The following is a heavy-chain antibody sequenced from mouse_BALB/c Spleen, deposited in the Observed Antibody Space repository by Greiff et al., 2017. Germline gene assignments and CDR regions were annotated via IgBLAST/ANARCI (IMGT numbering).Heavy chain of an antibody. CDR3: ARDYYGSSLWYFDV. CDR1: GYSITSDYA. D-gene: IGHD1-1*01. Sequence: EVKLMESGPGLVKPSQSLSLTCTVTGYSITSDYAWNWIRQFPGNKLEWMGYISYSGSTSYNPSLKSRISITRDTSKNQFFLQLNSVTTEDTATYYCARDYYGSSLWYFDVWGAGTTVTVSS. V-gene: IGHV3-2*02. CDR2: ISYSGST. J-gene: IGHJ1*01.